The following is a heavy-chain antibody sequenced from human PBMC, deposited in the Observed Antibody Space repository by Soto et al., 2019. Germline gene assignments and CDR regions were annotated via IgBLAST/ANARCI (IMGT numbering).Heavy chain of an antibody. Sequence: QVQLVESGGGLVQPGRSLGLSCAASGFTFKNYGMHWVRQAPGKGLEWVAAISYEGINKYYADTVKGRFTISRDNSKDTLYVQMNSLRAEDTAVYYCARSPQPTRGIHWYFDFWGRGILVSVSS. CDR2: ISYEGINK. J-gene: IGHJ2*01. D-gene: IGHD2-2*01. CDR1: GFTFKNYG. CDR3: ARSPQPTRGIHWYFDF. V-gene: IGHV3-30*03.